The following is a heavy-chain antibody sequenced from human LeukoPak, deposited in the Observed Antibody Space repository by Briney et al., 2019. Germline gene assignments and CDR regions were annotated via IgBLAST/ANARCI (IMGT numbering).Heavy chain of an antibody. CDR2: IYYSGST. Sequence: SETLSLTCTVSGGSISSYYWSWIRQPPGKGLEWIGYIYYSGSTNYNPSLKSRVTISVDTSKNQFSLKLSSVTAADTAVYYCARGRYCSNTTCAQGWFDPWGQGTLVTVSS. CDR1: GGSISSYY. CDR3: ARGRYCSNTTCAQGWFDP. J-gene: IGHJ5*02. D-gene: IGHD2-2*01. V-gene: IGHV4-59*01.